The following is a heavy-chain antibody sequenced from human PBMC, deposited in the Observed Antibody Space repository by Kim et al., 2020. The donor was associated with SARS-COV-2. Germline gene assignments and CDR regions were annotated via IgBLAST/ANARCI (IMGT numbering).Heavy chain of an antibody. CDR2: IYYSGST. D-gene: IGHD6-19*01. CDR1: GGSISSSSYY. V-gene: IGHV4-39*07. Sequence: SETLSLTCTVSGGSISSSSYYWGWIRQPPGKGLEWIGSIYYSGSTYYNPSLKSRVTISVDTSKNQFSLKLSSVTAADTAVYYCARSSSGWYYFDYWGQGTLVTVSS. CDR3: ARSSSGWYYFDY. J-gene: IGHJ4*02.